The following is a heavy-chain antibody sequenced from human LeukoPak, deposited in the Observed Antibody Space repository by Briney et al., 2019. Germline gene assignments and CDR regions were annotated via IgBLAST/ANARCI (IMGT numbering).Heavy chain of an antibody. J-gene: IGHJ4*02. Sequence: TSETLSLTCTVCGGSVSSYHWSWIRQSPGKGLEWIVYIDSSGTTNYSPSLKSRVMISVDTSKNQFSLQLSSVTAADTAVYFCGGILTAGTVDYWGQGILVTVSS. CDR2: IDSSGTT. V-gene: IGHV4-4*09. D-gene: IGHD6-13*01. CDR1: GGSVSSYH. CDR3: GGILTAGTVDY.